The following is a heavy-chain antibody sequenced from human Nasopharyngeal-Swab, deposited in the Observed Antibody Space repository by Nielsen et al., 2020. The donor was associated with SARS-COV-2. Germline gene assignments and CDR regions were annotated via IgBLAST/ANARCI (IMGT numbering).Heavy chain of an antibody. CDR2: IKQGGSEK. J-gene: IGHJ4*02. Sequence: GESLKISCATSGFTFSNYWMSWVRQAPGRGLEWVANIKQGGSEKYYVDSVKGRFTISRDNARNSLSLQMNSLRAEDTAVYYCARDPYGDYATGQFDYWGQGTLVTVSS. CDR1: GFTFSNYW. V-gene: IGHV3-7*01. CDR3: ARDPYGDYATGQFDY. D-gene: IGHD4-17*01.